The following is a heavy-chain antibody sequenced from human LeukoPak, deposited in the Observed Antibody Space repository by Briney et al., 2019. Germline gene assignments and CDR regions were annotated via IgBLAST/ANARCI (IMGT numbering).Heavy chain of an antibody. V-gene: IGHV1-18*01. D-gene: IGHD5-18*01. Sequence: ASVKVSCKASGYTFTSYGISWVRQAPGQGLEWMGWISAYNGNTNYAQELQGRVTMTTDTSTSTAYMELRSLRSDDTAVYYCARDGSGYSYGPYWYFDLWGRGTLVTVSS. CDR3: ARDGSGYSYGPYWYFDL. J-gene: IGHJ2*01. CDR1: GYTFTSYG. CDR2: ISAYNGNT.